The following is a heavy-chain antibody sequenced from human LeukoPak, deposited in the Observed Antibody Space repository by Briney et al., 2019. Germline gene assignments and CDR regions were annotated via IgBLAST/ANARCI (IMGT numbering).Heavy chain of an antibody. D-gene: IGHD2-2*01. V-gene: IGHV1-2*02. CDR1: GYTFTGYY. CDR2: INPNSGGT. J-gene: IGHJ4*02. Sequence: ASVKVSCKASGYTFTGYYMHWVRQAPGQGLEWMGWINPNSGGTNYAQKFQGRVTMTRDTSISTAYVELSRLRSDDTAVYYCARVQDIVVVPAAPSPVDYWGQGTLVTVSS. CDR3: ARVQDIVVVPAAPSPVDY.